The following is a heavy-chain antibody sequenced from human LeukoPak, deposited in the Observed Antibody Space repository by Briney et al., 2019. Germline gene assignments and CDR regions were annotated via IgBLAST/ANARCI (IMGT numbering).Heavy chain of an antibody. J-gene: IGHJ3*02. Sequence: ASVKVSCKASGGTFSSYAISWVRQAPGQGLEWMGGIIPIFGTANYAQKFQGRVTITADESTSTAYMELSSLRSEDTAVYYCARDSITIFGVVNVVAFDIWGQGTMVTVSS. CDR3: ARDSITIFGVVNVVAFDI. CDR2: IIPIFGTA. CDR1: GGTFSSYA. D-gene: IGHD3-3*01. V-gene: IGHV1-69*13.